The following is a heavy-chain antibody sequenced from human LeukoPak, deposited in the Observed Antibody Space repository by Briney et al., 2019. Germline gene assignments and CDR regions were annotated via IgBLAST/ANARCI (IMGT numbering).Heavy chain of an antibody. CDR2: INPNSGGT. Sequence: ASVKVSCKASGYTFTGYYMHWVRQAPGQGLEWMGWINPNSGGTNYAQKFQGRVTMTRDTSISTAYMELSRLRSDDTAVYYCARDLRYYDSSGYYYVSSAYWGQGTLVTVSS. CDR1: GYTFTGYY. V-gene: IGHV1-2*02. CDR3: ARDLRYYDSSGYYYVSSAY. D-gene: IGHD3-22*01. J-gene: IGHJ4*02.